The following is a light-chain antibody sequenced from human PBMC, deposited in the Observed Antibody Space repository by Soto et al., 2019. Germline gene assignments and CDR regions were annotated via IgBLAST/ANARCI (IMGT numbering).Light chain of an antibody. V-gene: IGKV3-20*01. CDR3: QQYGSYT. Sequence: EIVLTQSPGTLSLSPGKRATLSCRASQSVSSSYLAWYQQKPGQAPRLLIYGASSRATGIPDRFSGSGSGTDFTLTISRLEPEDFAVYYCQQYGSYTFGQGTKLEIK. J-gene: IGKJ2*01. CDR2: GAS. CDR1: QSVSSSY.